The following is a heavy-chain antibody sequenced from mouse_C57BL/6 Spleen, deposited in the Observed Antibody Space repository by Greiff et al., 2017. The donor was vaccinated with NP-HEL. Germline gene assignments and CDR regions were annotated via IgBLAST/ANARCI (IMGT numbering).Heavy chain of an antibody. CDR1: GYTFTSYW. CDR2: INPSNGGT. D-gene: IGHD2-4*01. CDR3: ARGTYDYDYFDY. V-gene: IGHV1-53*01. Sequence: QVQLKQPGTELVKPGASVKLSCKASGYTFTSYWMHWVKQRPGQGLEWIGNINPSNGGTNYNEKFKSKATLTVDKSSSTAYMQLSSLTSEDSAVYYCARGTYDYDYFDYWGQGTTLTVSS. J-gene: IGHJ2*01.